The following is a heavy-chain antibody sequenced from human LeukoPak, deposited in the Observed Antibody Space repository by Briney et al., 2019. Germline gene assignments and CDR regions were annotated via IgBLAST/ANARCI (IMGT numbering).Heavy chain of an antibody. J-gene: IGHJ4*02. CDR2: ISPDGSTT. V-gene: IGHV3-74*01. Sequence: GGSLRLSCAASGFTVSSNFMSWVRQVPGKGLVWVSRISPDGSTTGYADSVKGRFTASRDNARNTLYLQINSLRAEDSAVYYCTRDRTTITLFELWGQGTLVTVSS. CDR3: TRDRTTITLFEL. D-gene: IGHD4-11*01. CDR1: GFTVSSNF.